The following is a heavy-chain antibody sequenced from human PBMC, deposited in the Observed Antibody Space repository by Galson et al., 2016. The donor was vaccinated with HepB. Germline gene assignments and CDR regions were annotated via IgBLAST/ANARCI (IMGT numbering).Heavy chain of an antibody. D-gene: IGHD4-17*01. CDR1: GYTFTRYW. V-gene: IGHV1-46*01. J-gene: IGHJ5*02. CDR3: ARDNSIEGGDKAVWWFDP. CDR2: INPTGFNT. Sequence: SVKVSCKASGYTFTRYWMHWVRQAPGKGLEWMGVINPTGFNTYYAQKFQGRLTLTRDTSTRTDYMDLSSLTSDDTAVYFCARDNSIEGGDKAVWWFDPWGQGSLVIVSS.